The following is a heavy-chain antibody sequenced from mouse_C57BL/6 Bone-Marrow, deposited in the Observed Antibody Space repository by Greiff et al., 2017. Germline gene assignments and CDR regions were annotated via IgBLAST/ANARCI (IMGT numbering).Heavy chain of an antibody. CDR3: ARGDYDWFAY. D-gene: IGHD2-4*01. J-gene: IGHJ3*01. V-gene: IGHV1-81*01. CDR1: GYTFTSYG. CDR2: IYPRSGNT. Sequence: QVQLQQSGAELARPGASVKLSCKASGYTFTSYGISWVKQRTGQGLEWIGEIYPRSGNTYYNEKFKGKATLTADKSSSTAYMELRSLTSEYSAVYFCARGDYDWFAYWGQGTLVTVSA.